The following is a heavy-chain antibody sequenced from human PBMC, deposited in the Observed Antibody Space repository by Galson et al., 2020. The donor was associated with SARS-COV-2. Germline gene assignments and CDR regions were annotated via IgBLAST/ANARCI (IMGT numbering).Heavy chain of an antibody. Sequence: GGSLRLSCAASGFTFSSYAMHWVRQAPGKGLEWVAVISYDGSNKYYADSVKGRFTISRDNSKNTLYLQMNSLRAEDTAVYYCASERFAAGTIPDYWGQGTLVTVSS. J-gene: IGHJ4*02. CDR3: ASERFAAGTIPDY. CDR1: GFTFSSYA. CDR2: ISYDGSNK. V-gene: IGHV3-30-3*01. D-gene: IGHD6-13*01.